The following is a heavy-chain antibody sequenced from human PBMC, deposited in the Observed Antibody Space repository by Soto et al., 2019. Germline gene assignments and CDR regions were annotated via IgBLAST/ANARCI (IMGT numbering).Heavy chain of an antibody. CDR1: GITFISYW. CDR3: ARGSVGANFDY. V-gene: IGHV3-74*03. Sequence: EGQLVESGGGLVQPGGSLRLSCAASGITFISYWMHWVRQVPGKGLVWFAHINSDGSTTTYADSVKGRFTISRDNAKSTLDLQMNGLRAEDTAVYYCARGSVGANFDYWGQGTLVTVSS. CDR2: INSDGSTT. J-gene: IGHJ4*02. D-gene: IGHD1-26*01.